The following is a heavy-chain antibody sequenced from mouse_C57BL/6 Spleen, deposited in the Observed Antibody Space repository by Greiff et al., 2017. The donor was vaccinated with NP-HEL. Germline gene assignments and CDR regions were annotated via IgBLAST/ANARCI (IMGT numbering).Heavy chain of an antibody. CDR1: GFTFSDYG. CDR3: GRPGDGSFWFAY. CDR2: ISSGSSTI. V-gene: IGHV5-17*01. J-gene: IGHJ3*01. D-gene: IGHD2-3*01. Sequence: EVMLVESGGGLVKPGGSLKLSCAASGFTFSDYGMHWVRQAPEKGLEWVAYISSGSSTIYYADTVKGRFTISRDNATNTLFLQMTSLRSEDTSMYYGGRPGDGSFWFAYWGQGTLVTVSA.